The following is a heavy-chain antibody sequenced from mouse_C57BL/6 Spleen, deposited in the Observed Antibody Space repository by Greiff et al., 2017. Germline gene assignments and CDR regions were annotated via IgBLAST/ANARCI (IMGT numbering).Heavy chain of an antibody. J-gene: IGHJ4*01. V-gene: IGHV1-19*01. Sequence: EVKLQESGPVLVKPGASVKMSCKASGYTFTDYYMNWVKQSHGKSLEWIGVINPYNGGTSYNQKFKGKATLTVDKSSSTAYMELNSLTSEDSAVYYCARVYGSSGGYAMDYWGQGTSVTVSS. CDR1: GYTFTDYY. CDR3: ARVYGSSGGYAMDY. D-gene: IGHD1-1*01. CDR2: INPYNGGT.